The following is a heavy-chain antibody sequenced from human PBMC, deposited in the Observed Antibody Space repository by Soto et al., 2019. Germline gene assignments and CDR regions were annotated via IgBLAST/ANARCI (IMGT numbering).Heavy chain of an antibody. CDR2: IFHRGST. D-gene: IGHD2-2*01. CDR3: ARGLNYCSSPTCAETRFDP. Sequence: SETLSLTCDVSGDSITTNNWRGWVRQSPGTGLEWIGEIFHRGSTYSNPSLRSRVTISVDTSKNQFSLKLSSVTAADTAVYYCARGLNYCSSPTCAETRFDPWGQGTLVTVSS. V-gene: IGHV4-4*02. CDR1: GDSITTNNW. J-gene: IGHJ5*02.